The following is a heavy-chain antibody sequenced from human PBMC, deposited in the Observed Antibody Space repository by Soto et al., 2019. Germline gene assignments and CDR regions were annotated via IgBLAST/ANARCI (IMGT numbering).Heavy chain of an antibody. CDR1: GFTFNNAW. CDR2: IKSKTDGGTT. CDR3: TTAENYYDSSSFDY. Sequence: GGSLRLSCVASGFTFNNAWMNWVRQAPGKGLEWVGRIKSKTDGGTTDYAALVKGRFTISRDDSKTTLYLQMNGLKTEDTAVYYCTTAENYYDSSSFDYWGQGTLVTVSS. J-gene: IGHJ4*02. D-gene: IGHD3-22*01. V-gene: IGHV3-15*01.